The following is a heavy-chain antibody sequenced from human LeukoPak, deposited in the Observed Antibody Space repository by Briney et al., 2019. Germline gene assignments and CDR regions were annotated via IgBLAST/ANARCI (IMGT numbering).Heavy chain of an antibody. CDR2: INPNSGGT. Sequence: ASVKVSCKASGYTFTGYYMHWVRQAPGQGLEWMGWINPNSGGTNYAQKFQGRVTMTRDTSISTAYMELRRLRSDDTAVYYCARERGAPPPYCGGDCYPYFDYWGQGSLVTVSS. V-gene: IGHV1-2*02. CDR3: ARERGAPPPYCGGDCYPYFDY. CDR1: GYTFTGYY. J-gene: IGHJ4*02. D-gene: IGHD2-21*02.